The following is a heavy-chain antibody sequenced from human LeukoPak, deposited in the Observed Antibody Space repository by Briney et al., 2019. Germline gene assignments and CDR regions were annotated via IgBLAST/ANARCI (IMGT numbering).Heavy chain of an antibody. CDR2: ISYNGGTI. D-gene: IGHD2-2*01. CDR3: AKGQQYQLLWRYYFDY. CDR1: GFIFRSYA. V-gene: IGHV3-30-3*01. J-gene: IGHJ4*02. Sequence: GRSLRLSCAASGFIFRSYAMHWVRQAPGKGLEGVAMISYNGGTIHYADSVKDRFTISRDNSKNTLYLQMNSLRAEDTAVYYCAKGQQYQLLWRYYFDYWGQGTLVTVSS.